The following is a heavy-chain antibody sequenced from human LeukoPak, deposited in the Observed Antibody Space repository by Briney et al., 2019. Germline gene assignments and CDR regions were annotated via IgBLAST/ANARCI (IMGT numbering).Heavy chain of an antibody. CDR1: GYTFTGYY. Sequence: ASVKVSCKASGYTFTGYYMHWVRQAPGQGLEWMGWINPNSGGTNYAQKFQGRVTMTRDTSISTAYMELSRLRSDDTAVYYCARDLPGDPDAFDIWGQGTMVTVSS. CDR3: ARDLPGDPDAFDI. D-gene: IGHD7-27*01. V-gene: IGHV1-2*02. CDR2: INPNSGGT. J-gene: IGHJ3*02.